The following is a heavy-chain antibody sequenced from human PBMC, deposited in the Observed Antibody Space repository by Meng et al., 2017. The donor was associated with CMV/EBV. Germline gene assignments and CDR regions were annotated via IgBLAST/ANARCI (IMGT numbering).Heavy chain of an antibody. V-gene: IGHV4-31*03. CDR3: ARDRVHYDFWSPSNYYYGMDV. J-gene: IGHJ6*02. D-gene: IGHD3-3*01. Sequence: SETLSLTCTVSGGSIGSGGYYWSWIRQHPGKGLEWIGYIYYSGSTYYNPSLKSRVTISVDTSKNQFSLKLSSVTAADTAVYYCARDRVHYDFWSPSNYYYGMDVWGQGTTVTVSS. CDR2: IYYSGST. CDR1: GGSIGSGGYY.